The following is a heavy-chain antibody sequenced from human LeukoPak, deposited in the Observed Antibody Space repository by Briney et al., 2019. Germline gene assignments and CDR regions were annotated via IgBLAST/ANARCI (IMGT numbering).Heavy chain of an antibody. CDR3: ARGSCSTSCKFDY. V-gene: IGHV1-2*02. D-gene: IGHD2-2*01. J-gene: IGHJ4*02. CDR1: GYTFTSYG. Sequence: ASVKVSCKASGYTFTSYGISWVRQAPGQGLEWMGWINPNSGGTNYAQKFQGRVTMTRDTSISTAYMELSRLRSDDTAVYYCARGSCSTSCKFDYWGQGTLVTVSS. CDR2: INPNSGGT.